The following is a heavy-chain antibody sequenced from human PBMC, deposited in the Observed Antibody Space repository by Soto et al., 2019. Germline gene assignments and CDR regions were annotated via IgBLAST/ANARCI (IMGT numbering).Heavy chain of an antibody. J-gene: IGHJ5*02. D-gene: IGHD2-21*01. CDR3: VRGGVPIAIRGFDL. CDR2: IYQSGAT. Sequence: QLQLQESGSRLVKSSQVLSLTCTVSGGSINSGVYSYNWIRQPPGEALEWIGYIYQSGATYYNPSPGGRVTILLDGSSNQVSLNGRSVAAADTSVYYWVRGGVPIAIRGFDLWGQGALVTVSS. CDR1: GGSINSGVYS. V-gene: IGHV4-30-2*01.